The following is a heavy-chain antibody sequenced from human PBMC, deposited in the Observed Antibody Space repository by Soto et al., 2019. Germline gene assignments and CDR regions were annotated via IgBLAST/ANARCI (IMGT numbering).Heavy chain of an antibody. CDR2: IIPIFGTA. Sequence: GAAVKVSCKASGGTFSSYAISWVRQAPGQGLEWMGGIIPIFGTANYAQKFQGRVTITADESTSTAYMELSSLRSEDTAVYYCASSDSSGLNWFDPWGQGTLVTVSS. CDR1: GGTFSSYA. D-gene: IGHD3-22*01. J-gene: IGHJ5*02. V-gene: IGHV1-69*13. CDR3: ASSDSSGLNWFDP.